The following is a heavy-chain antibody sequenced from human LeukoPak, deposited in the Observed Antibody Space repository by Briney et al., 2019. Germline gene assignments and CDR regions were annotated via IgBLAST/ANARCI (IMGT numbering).Heavy chain of an antibody. CDR3: ARRQGCSSTSCPPDS. J-gene: IGHJ4*02. D-gene: IGHD2-2*01. CDR1: GYSFTTYW. CDR2: IYPGDSDT. V-gene: IGHV5-51*01. Sequence: GESLKISCRGSGYSFTTYWIGWVRQMPGKGLEWMGIIYPGDSDTRYSPSFQGQVTMSADKSINTAYLQWSSLKASDTAMYYCARRQGCSSTSCPPDSWGQGTLVRVSS.